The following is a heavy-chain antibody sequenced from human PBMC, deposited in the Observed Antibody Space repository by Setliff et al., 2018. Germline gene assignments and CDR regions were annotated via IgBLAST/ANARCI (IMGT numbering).Heavy chain of an antibody. V-gene: IGHV3-21*01. Sequence: GGSLRLSCAASGFTFSSYSMNWVRQAPGKGLEWVSSISSSSSYIYYADSVKGRFTISRDNAKNSLYLQMNSRRAEDTDVYYCAREGDYDYVWGSYRYWYFDLWGRGTLVTVSS. CDR3: AREGDYDYVWGSYRYWYFDL. D-gene: IGHD3-16*02. CDR1: GFTFSSYS. CDR2: ISSSSSYI. J-gene: IGHJ2*01.